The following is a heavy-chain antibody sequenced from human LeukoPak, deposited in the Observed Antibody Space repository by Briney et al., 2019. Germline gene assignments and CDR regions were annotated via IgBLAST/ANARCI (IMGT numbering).Heavy chain of an antibody. CDR2: ITGSGDYT. Sequence: GGSLRLSCAASGXTFSNFAMNWVRQAPGKGLEWVSGITGSGDYTYYIDSVQGRFTISRDNSKNMLFLQMNSLRAEDTAVYYCARGVMAARLYYFDYWGRGILVTVSS. CDR1: GXTFSNFA. D-gene: IGHD2-21*01. CDR3: ARGVMAARLYYFDY. V-gene: IGHV3-23*01. J-gene: IGHJ4*02.